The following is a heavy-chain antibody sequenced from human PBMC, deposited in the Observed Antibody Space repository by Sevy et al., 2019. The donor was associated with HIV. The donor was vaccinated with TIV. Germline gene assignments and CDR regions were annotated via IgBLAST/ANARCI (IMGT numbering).Heavy chain of an antibody. CDR1: GFTFSSYG. CDR3: ARDLEFYDYGDYGPAFMPDY. V-gene: IGHV3-33*01. J-gene: IGHJ4*02. Sequence: GGSLRLSCAASGFTFSSYGMHWVRQAPGKGLEWVAVIWFDGSNAYYADSVKGRFTISRDIAKNTLHLQMNSLRAEDTAVYYCARDLEFYDYGDYGPAFMPDYWGQGTLVTVSS. D-gene: IGHD4-17*01. CDR2: IWFDGSNA.